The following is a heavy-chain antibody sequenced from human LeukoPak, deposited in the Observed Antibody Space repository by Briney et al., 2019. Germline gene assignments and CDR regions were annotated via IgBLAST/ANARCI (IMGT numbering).Heavy chain of an antibody. CDR3: ARDRTYYYGSGGNWFDP. D-gene: IGHD3-10*01. Sequence: PSETLSLTCTVSGGSISSSSYYWGWVRQPPGKGLEWIGSIYYSGSTYYNPSLKSRVTISVDTSKNQLSLKLSSVTAADTAVYYCARDRTYYYGSGGNWFDPWGQGTLVTVSS. CDR1: GGSISSSSYY. J-gene: IGHJ5*02. CDR2: IYYSGST. V-gene: IGHV4-39*07.